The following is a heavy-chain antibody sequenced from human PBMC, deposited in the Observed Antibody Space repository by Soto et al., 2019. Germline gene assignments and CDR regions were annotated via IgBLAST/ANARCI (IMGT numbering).Heavy chain of an antibody. CDR2: IGGSGTGGRT. CDR3: AKSPGGLDGYNSDYYGMDV. CDR1: GLTFSTYA. J-gene: IGHJ6*02. Sequence: EVHLLESGGDLVQPGGSLRLSCTASGLTFSTYAMSWVRHAPGKGLEWVSAIGGSGTGGRTYYADSVKGRFTISRDNSKNTVDLQMNSLGADDTAVYYWAKSPGGLDGYNSDYYGMDVWGQGTTVTVSS. D-gene: IGHD5-12*01. V-gene: IGHV3-23*01.